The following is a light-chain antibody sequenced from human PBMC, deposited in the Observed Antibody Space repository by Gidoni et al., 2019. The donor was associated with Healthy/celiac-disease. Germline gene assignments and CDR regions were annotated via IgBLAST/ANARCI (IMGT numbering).Light chain of an antibody. CDR1: QSVSSY. CDR2: DAS. J-gene: IGKJ4*01. Sequence: EIVLTQSPATLSLSPGERATPSCRASQSVSSYLAWYQQKPGQAPRLLIYDASNRATGIPARFSGSGSGTDFTLTISSLEPEDFAVYYCQQRSKSLTFGGXTKVEIK. V-gene: IGKV3-11*01. CDR3: QQRSKSLT.